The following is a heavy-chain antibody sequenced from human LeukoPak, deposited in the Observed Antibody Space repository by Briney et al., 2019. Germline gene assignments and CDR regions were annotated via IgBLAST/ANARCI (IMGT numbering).Heavy chain of an antibody. Sequence: KPSETLSLTCTVSGGSISSSSYYWGWIRQPPGKGLEWIGSIYYSGSTYYNPSLKSRVTISVDTSKNQFSLKLSSVTAADTAVYYCARAEDGGGADYWGQGTLVTVSS. CDR3: ARAEDGGGADY. D-gene: IGHD3-16*01. V-gene: IGHV4-39*07. CDR1: GGSISSSSYY. CDR2: IYYSGST. J-gene: IGHJ4*02.